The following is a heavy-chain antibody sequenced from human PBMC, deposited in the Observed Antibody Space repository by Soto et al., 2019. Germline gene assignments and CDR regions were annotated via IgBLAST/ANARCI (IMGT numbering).Heavy chain of an antibody. J-gene: IGHJ4*02. CDR1: GGSFSRYT. V-gene: IGHV1-69*02. D-gene: IGHD3-10*01. Sequence: QVQLVQSGAEVKKPGSSVEVSCKASGGSFSRYTFSWVRQAPGQGLEWMGRIVPTLNIANYAPKFQGRVSFSADKYTGTVYMELRSLPSADTAVYYCARGPTYSAGIYYINWGQGTLVTVS. CDR2: IVPTLNIA. CDR3: ARGPTYSAGIYYIN.